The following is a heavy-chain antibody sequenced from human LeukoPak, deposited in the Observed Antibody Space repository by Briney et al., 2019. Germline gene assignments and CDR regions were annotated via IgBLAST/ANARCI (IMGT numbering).Heavy chain of an antibody. CDR3: ARGIVTGDVPIDY. V-gene: IGHV6-1*01. CDR1: GDSVSSNSAA. Sequence: SQTLSLTCAISGDSVSSNSAAWNWIRQSPSRGLEWLGRTYYRSSWYSDYALSVKSRITINPDTSKNQFSLHLNSVTPEDTAVYYCARGIVTGDVPIDYWGQGTLVTVSS. J-gene: IGHJ4*02. CDR2: TYYRSSWYS. D-gene: IGHD7-27*01.